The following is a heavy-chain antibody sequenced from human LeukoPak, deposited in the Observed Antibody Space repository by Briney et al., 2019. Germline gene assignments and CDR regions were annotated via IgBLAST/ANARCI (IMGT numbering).Heavy chain of an antibody. CDR1: GFIFSSHW. CDR3: ARGGGYSYDPGDY. Sequence: TGGSLRLSCAASGFIFSSHWMHWVRHAPGKGRVWVSCINSAGSNIKYVDSVKGRFTISRDNAKNTLYLQMNSLRVEDTAVYYCARGGGYSYDPGDYWGQGTLVTVSS. V-gene: IGHV3-74*03. CDR2: INSAGSNI. D-gene: IGHD5-18*01. J-gene: IGHJ4*02.